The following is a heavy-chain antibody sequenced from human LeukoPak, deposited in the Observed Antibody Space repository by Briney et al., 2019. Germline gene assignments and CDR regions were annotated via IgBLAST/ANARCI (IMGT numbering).Heavy chain of an antibody. J-gene: IGHJ4*02. CDR3: AKESLRGHSYN. D-gene: IGHD5-18*01. V-gene: IGHV3-48*03. CDR1: GFTFSSYE. Sequence: PGGSLRLSCAASGFTFSSYEMNWVRQAPGKGLEWVSYISSSDSTIYYADSVRGRFTISRDNSKNTLYLQMNSLRAGDTALYYCAKESLRGHSYNWGQGTLVTVSS. CDR2: ISSSDSTI.